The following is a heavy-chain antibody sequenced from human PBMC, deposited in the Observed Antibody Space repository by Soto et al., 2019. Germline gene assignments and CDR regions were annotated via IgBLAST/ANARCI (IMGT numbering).Heavy chain of an antibody. CDR3: ARAAIHGSSWYFWFDP. J-gene: IGHJ5*02. D-gene: IGHD6-13*01. CDR1: GGSISSGDYY. Sequence: SETLSLTCTVSGGSISSGDYYWSWIRQPPGKGLEWIGYIYDSGSTYYNPSLKSRVTISVDTSKNQFSLKLNSVTAADAAVYYCARAAIHGSSWYFWFDPWGQGTLVTVSS. V-gene: IGHV4-30-4*01. CDR2: IYDSGST.